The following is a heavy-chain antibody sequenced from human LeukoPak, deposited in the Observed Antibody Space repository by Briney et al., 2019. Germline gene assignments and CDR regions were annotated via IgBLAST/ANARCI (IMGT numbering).Heavy chain of an antibody. J-gene: IGHJ4*02. CDR1: GYTFTSYH. V-gene: IGHV1-46*01. Sequence: ASVKVSCKASGYTFTSYHMHWVRQAPGQGLEWMGKINLSGGSTTYAQKFQGRVTMTRDTSTSTVYMELSSLRSEDTAVYYCARDYVDDIPMVKDYWGQGTLVTVSS. D-gene: IGHD5-18*01. CDR3: ARDYVDDIPMVKDY. CDR2: INLSGGST.